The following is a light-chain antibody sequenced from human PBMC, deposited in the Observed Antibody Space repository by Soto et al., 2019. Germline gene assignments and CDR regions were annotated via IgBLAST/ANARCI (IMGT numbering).Light chain of an antibody. CDR2: GAS. V-gene: IGKV3-20*01. CDR3: QQFDRALPSWT. J-gene: IGKJ1*01. CDR1: QSVSSNY. Sequence: ETVLTQSPGTLSLSPGERATLSCRASQSVSSNYLAWYQHIPGQAPRLLIYGASTRATGIPDRFSGSGSGTDFTRTIIRLEPEDFAVYYCQQFDRALPSWTFGQGTKVE.